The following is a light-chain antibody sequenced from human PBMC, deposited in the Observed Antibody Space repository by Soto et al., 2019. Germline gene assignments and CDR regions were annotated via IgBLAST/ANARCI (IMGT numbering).Light chain of an antibody. J-gene: IGKJ1*01. CDR2: DAS. Sequence: EIVLTQSPATLSVSPGESATLSCWATESISTKLAWYQQKGGQAPRLLGYDASPRATGLSARFSGSGSGTEFTLTISSLQSEDIAVYFCQQYNNWPMTFGQGTKVEIK. CDR3: QQYNNWPMT. V-gene: IGKV3-15*01. CDR1: ESISTK.